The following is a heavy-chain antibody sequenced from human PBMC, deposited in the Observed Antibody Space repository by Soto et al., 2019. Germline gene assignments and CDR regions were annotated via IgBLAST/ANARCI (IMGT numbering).Heavy chain of an antibody. CDR1: GGTFSSYA. Sequence: GASVKVSCKASGGTFSSYAISWVRQAPGQGLEWMGGIIPIFGTANYAQKFQGRVTITADESTSTAYMELRSLGSDDTAVYYCAREGSGYYDFWSGPANGFDPWGQGTLVTVSS. V-gene: IGHV1-69*13. D-gene: IGHD3-3*01. J-gene: IGHJ5*02. CDR3: AREGSGYYDFWSGPANGFDP. CDR2: IIPIFGTA.